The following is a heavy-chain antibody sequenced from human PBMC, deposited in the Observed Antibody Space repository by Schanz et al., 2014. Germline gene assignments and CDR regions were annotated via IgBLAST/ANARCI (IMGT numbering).Heavy chain of an antibody. CDR2: IYLSDGST. D-gene: IGHD6-19*01. Sequence: QVQLVQSGAEVKKPGASVKLSCKASGYTFTNYYIHWVRQAPGQGLEWMGRIYLSDGSTRYAQKFQGRVTVTRDTSTTTVYMDLSSLISDDTAVFFCARENTAVAGMPRVMDVWGQGTTVTVTS. J-gene: IGHJ6*02. CDR3: ARENTAVAGMPRVMDV. CDR1: GYTFTNYY. V-gene: IGHV1-46*01.